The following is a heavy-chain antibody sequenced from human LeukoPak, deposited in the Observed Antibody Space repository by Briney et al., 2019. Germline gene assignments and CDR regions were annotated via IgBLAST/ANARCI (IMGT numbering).Heavy chain of an antibody. Sequence: ASVNVSCKASGYTFTGYYIHWVRQAPGQGLEWMGRINPNSGGTNYAQKFQGRLTMTGDTSISTAYMELSSLRSDDTAVYYCARVCAWLGSSGCYTGYYYSMDVWGQGTTVTVSS. CDR2: INPNSGGT. CDR3: ARVCAWLGSSGCYTGYYYSMDV. V-gene: IGHV1-2*06. CDR1: GYTFTGYY. D-gene: IGHD2-2*02. J-gene: IGHJ6*02.